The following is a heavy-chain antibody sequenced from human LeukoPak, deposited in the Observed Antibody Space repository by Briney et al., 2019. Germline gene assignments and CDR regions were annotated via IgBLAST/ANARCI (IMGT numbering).Heavy chain of an antibody. CDR1: GFSFSSYG. CDR2: IRSDGSNK. D-gene: IGHD3-10*01. Sequence: GGSLRLSCAGSGFSFSSYGMHWVRQAPGKGLEWMAFIRSDGSNKYYADSVKGRFTISRDNSKNTLYLQMNSLRAEDTAVYYCAGSGGTAEYFQHWGQGTLVTDSS. V-gene: IGHV3-30*02. CDR3: AGSGGTAEYFQH. J-gene: IGHJ1*01.